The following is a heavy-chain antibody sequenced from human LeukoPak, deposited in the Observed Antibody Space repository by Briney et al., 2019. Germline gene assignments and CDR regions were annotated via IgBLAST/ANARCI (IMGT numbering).Heavy chain of an antibody. V-gene: IGHV3-53*01. CDR2: IYNDGRT. D-gene: IGHD3-22*01. CDR3: ARGLFLSGYLDAFDI. CDR1: GFTFSGYW. Sequence: GGSLRLSCAASGFTFSGYWMHWVRQAPGKGLEWVSLIYNDGRTYYADSVKGRCTISRDNLKNVLYLQMNSLKVEDTALYYCARGLFLSGYLDAFDIWGQGTVVTVSS. J-gene: IGHJ3*02.